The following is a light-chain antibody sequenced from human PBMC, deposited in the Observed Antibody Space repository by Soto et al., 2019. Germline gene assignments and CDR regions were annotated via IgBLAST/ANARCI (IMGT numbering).Light chain of an antibody. CDR2: EVS. Sequence: QSDLTQPASVSGSPGQSITISCTGTCSDVGGYNLVSWYQQHPGKAPKLMISEVSKRPSGISDRFSGSKSGSTASLTISGLQAEDEADYYCCSYAGTSTHTVFGGGTQLTVL. CDR1: CSDVGGYNL. CDR3: CSYAGTSTHTV. J-gene: IGLJ7*01. V-gene: IGLV2-23*02.